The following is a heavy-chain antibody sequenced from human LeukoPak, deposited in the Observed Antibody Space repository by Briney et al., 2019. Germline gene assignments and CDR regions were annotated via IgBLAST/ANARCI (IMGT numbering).Heavy chain of an antibody. J-gene: IGHJ4*02. CDR1: GFTFSSYA. Sequence: GGSLRLSFAPPGFTFSSYAMSGVRQAPGKGLGWVSAIIGGGGSPYYADSLKGRFTISRDNSNNTLYLQMNSLRAQDTTVYYCAKQRNGYCSSTSCYANYFDFWGQGTLVTVSS. CDR3: AKQRNGYCSSTSCYANYFDF. V-gene: IGHV3-23*01. D-gene: IGHD2-2*03. CDR2: IIGGGGSP.